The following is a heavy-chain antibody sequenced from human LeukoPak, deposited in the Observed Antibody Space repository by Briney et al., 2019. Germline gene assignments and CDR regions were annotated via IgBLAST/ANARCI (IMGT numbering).Heavy chain of an antibody. CDR1: GFTFSSYG. CDR3: AKDFSSYYDFWSGLHGDYFDY. Sequence: AGGSLRLSCAASGFTFSSYGMHWVRQAPGKGLEWVAVISYDGSNKYYADSVKGRFTISRDNSKNTLYLQMNSLRAEDTAVYYCAKDFSSYYDFWSGLHGDYFDYWGQGTLVTVSS. CDR2: ISYDGSNK. D-gene: IGHD3-3*01. V-gene: IGHV3-30*18. J-gene: IGHJ4*02.